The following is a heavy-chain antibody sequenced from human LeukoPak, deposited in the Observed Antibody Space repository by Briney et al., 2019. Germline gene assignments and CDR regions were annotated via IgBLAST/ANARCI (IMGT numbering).Heavy chain of an antibody. J-gene: IGHJ5*02. Sequence: ASVKVSCKASGYTFTSYGISWVRQAPGQRLEWMGWINAGNGNTKYSQKFQGRVTITRDTSASTAYMELSSLRSEDTAVYYCARAPLNSGSSWWDNWFDPWGQGTLVTVSS. CDR1: GYTFTSYG. V-gene: IGHV1-3*01. D-gene: IGHD6-13*01. CDR2: INAGNGNT. CDR3: ARAPLNSGSSWWDNWFDP.